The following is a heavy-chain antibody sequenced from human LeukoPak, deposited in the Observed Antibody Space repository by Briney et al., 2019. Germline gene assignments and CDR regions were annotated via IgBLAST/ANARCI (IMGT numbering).Heavy chain of an antibody. V-gene: IGHV4-38-2*02. CDR3: AREDDFWSGYPYYYYMDV. CDR1: GYSISSGYY. CDR2: IYHSGST. D-gene: IGHD3-3*01. Sequence: SETLSLTCAVSGYSISSGYYWGWIRQPPGKGLEWIGSIYHSGSTYYNPSLKSRVTISVDTSKSQFSLKLSSVTAADTAVYYCAREDDFWSGYPYYYYMDVWGKGTTVTVSS. J-gene: IGHJ6*03.